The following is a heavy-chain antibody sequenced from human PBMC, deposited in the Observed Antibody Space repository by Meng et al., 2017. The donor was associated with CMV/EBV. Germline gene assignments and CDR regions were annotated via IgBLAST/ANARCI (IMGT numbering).Heavy chain of an antibody. CDR2: IYTSGST. CDR1: GGSISSYY. D-gene: IGHD2-21*02. CDR3: AREGDNPFDY. J-gene: IGHJ4*02. V-gene: IGHV4-4*07. Sequence: HVRVAESGQGLVEPSETLSLTCTVSGGSISSYYWSWIRQPAGKGLEWIGRIYTSGSTNYNPSLKSRVTISVDTSKNQFSLKLSSVTAADTAAYYCAREGDNPFDYWGQGTLVTVSS.